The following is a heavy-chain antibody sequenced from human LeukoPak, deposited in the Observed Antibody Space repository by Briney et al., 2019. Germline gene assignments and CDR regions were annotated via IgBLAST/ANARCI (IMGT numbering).Heavy chain of an antibody. V-gene: IGHV4-59*01. D-gene: IGHD3-10*01. Sequence: SETLSLTCTVSGGSISSYYWSWIRQSPGKGLEWIGNINYSGSSNSNPSLKSRATISVDMSRKHFFLDLISVTAADTAVYYCARAVHYSGTSDQYTGGWYYFDFWGQGTRVTVSS. CDR2: INYSGSS. J-gene: IGHJ4*02. CDR1: GGSISSYY. CDR3: ARAVHYSGTSDQYTGGWYYFDF.